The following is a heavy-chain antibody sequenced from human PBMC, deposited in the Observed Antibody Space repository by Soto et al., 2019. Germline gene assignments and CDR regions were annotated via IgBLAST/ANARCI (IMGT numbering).Heavy chain of an antibody. CDR1: GFALSTHF. V-gene: IGHV3-72*01. J-gene: IGHJ2*01. D-gene: IGHD4-4*01. CDR2: TRNKAYSYST. Sequence: EVQLVESGGGLGQPGGSLRLSCAASGFALSTHFMDWVRQAPGKGLEWVGLTRNKAYSYSTEYAASAKGRFSISRDDSKNSMYLQMNSLQTEDTAVYYCTRRSSNNWYFDLWGRGTLVTVSS. CDR3: TRRSSNNWYFDL.